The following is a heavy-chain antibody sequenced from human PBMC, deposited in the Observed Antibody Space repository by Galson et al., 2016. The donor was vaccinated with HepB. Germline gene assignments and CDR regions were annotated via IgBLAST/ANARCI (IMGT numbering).Heavy chain of an antibody. Sequence: PGDSDTRYSPSFQGQVTISADKSISTAYLQWSSLKASDTAMYYCARPEGLEGGWGQGTLVTVSS. V-gene: IGHV5-51*01. CDR3: ARPEGLEGG. CDR2: PGDSDT. D-gene: IGHD3-16*01. J-gene: IGHJ4*02.